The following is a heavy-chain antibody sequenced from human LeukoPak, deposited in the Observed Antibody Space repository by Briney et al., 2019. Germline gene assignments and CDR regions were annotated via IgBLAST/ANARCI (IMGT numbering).Heavy chain of an antibody. D-gene: IGHD2-21*02. CDR2: IYYSGST. CDR1: GFTFSNYW. V-gene: IGHV4-59*01. CDR3: ARDMAYCGGDCLPDY. Sequence: GSLRLSCAASGFTFSNYWLSWIRQPPGKGLEWIGYIYYSGSTNYNPSLKSRVTISVDTSKNQFSLKLSSVTAADTAVYYCARDMAYCGGDCLPDYWGQGTLVTVSS. J-gene: IGHJ4*02.